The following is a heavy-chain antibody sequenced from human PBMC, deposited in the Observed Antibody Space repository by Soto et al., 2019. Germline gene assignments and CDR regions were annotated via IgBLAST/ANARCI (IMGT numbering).Heavy chain of an antibody. D-gene: IGHD3-22*01. J-gene: IGHJ4*02. Sequence: GGSLRLSCAASGFTFSNYGMHWVRQAPGKGLEWVAVIWSDGSNEYYADSVKGRFTISRDNSQNTLYLQMNSLRAEDTAVYYCASRASYYDSSGYFDYWGQGTLVTVSS. CDR1: GFTFSNYG. CDR3: ASRASYYDSSGYFDY. V-gene: IGHV3-33*01. CDR2: IWSDGSNE.